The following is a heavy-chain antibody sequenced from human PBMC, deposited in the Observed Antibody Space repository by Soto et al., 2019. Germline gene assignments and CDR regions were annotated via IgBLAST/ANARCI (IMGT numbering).Heavy chain of an antibody. Sequence: GGSRRLSCSGSGFTFSSYSMNGVRQAPVNGLDWVSSVSSSSSYIYYADSVKGRFTISRDNSKNTLYLQMSSLRAEDTAVYYCARANSQHSGTPAASSWFHTWGHGTTVTVSS. D-gene: IGHD2-15*01. V-gene: IGHV3-21*01. CDR3: ARANSQHSGTPAASSWFHT. CDR2: VSSSSSYI. CDR1: GFTFSSYS. J-gene: IGHJ5*01.